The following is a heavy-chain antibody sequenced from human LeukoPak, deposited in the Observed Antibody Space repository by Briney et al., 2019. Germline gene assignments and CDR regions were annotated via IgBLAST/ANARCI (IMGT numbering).Heavy chain of an antibody. Sequence: GGSLRLSCVGSGFSLSDYWMHWVRQTPGKGLMWVSRITSDGSTTWYADSVKGRFTVSRDNAKNTLFLEMNSLRDEDTAVYYCASEDGHNPNLGFDYWGQGTLVTVSS. CDR1: GFSLSDYW. D-gene: IGHD5-24*01. CDR2: ITSDGSTT. V-gene: IGHV3-74*01. CDR3: ASEDGHNPNLGFDY. J-gene: IGHJ4*02.